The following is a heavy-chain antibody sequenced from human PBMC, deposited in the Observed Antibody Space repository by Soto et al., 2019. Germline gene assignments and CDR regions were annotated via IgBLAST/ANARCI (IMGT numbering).Heavy chain of an antibody. CDR1: GFTFGRYS. V-gene: IGHV3-23*01. D-gene: IGHD6-13*01. CDR2: ISGSGGST. J-gene: IGHJ4*02. CDR3: AKSYSSNWYDYFDY. Sequence: PGGSLRLSCAAPGFTFGRYSMNWVRQAPGKGLGWVSSISGSGGSTYYADSVKGRSTISRDTSKNTLYLQMNSLRAEDTALYYCAKSYSSNWYDYFDYWGQGTLVTVSS.